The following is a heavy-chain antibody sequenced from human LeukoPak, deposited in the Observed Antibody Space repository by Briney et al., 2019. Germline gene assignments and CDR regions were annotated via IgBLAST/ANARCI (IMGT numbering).Heavy chain of an antibody. CDR3: SRVSKWFGGLLNY. CDR2: INAGNGDT. D-gene: IGHD3-10*01. J-gene: IGHJ4*02. CDR1: GYTFTSYA. V-gene: IGHV1-3*01. Sequence: ASVKVSCKASGYTFTSYAIHWVRQAPGQRLEWMGWINAGNGDTNYSQKFQGRVTITRDTSASTAYMEMSSLRSEGTGVYYCSRVSKWFGGLLNYWGQGTLVTVSS.